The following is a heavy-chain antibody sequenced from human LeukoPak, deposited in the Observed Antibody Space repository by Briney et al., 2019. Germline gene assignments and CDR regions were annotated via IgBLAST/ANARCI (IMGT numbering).Heavy chain of an antibody. CDR3: ARSSGYSYGRHFDY. V-gene: IGHV4-34*01. Sequence: SETLSLTCGVYGGSFSGYYWSWIRQPPGKGLEWIGEINHSGSTNYNPSLKSRVTISVDTSKNQFSLKLSSVTAADTAMYYCARSSGYSYGRHFDYWGQGTLVTVSS. CDR1: GGSFSGYY. CDR2: INHSGST. J-gene: IGHJ4*02. D-gene: IGHD5-18*01.